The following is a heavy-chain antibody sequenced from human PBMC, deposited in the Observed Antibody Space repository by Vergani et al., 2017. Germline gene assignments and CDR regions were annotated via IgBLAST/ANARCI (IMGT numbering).Heavy chain of an antibody. Sequence: EVQLLESGGGLVQPGGSLRLSCAASGFTFSGYAMSWVRQAPGKGLEWVSAISGSGGSTYYADSVKGRFTISRDNSKNTLYLQMNSLRAEDTAVYYCARVGYSSPSYFQHWGQGTLVTVSS. J-gene: IGHJ1*01. D-gene: IGHD6-13*01. CDR1: GFTFSGYA. V-gene: IGHV3-23*01. CDR2: ISGSGGST. CDR3: ARVGYSSPSYFQH.